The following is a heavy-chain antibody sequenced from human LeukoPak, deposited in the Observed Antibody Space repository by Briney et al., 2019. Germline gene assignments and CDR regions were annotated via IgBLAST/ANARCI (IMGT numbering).Heavy chain of an antibody. CDR1: GFTFTSFS. J-gene: IGHJ4*02. D-gene: IGHD3-3*01. CDR3: ARLRRTGDIVGFYYYYDY. Sequence: PGGSLRLSCAASGFTFTSFSFNWVRQAPGKGLEWVSSINTVATYIYYADSVRGRFTISRDNAKNSVYLQMDSLRAEDTGVYYCARLRRTGDIVGFYYYYDYWGQGTLVTVSS. V-gene: IGHV3-21*01. CDR2: INTVATYI.